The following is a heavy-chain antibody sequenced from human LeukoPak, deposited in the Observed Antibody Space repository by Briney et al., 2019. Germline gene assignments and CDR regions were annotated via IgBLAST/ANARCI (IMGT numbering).Heavy chain of an antibody. J-gene: IGHJ4*02. CDR1: GFSFSTYW. CDR2: IKQDGSEK. CDR3: GRRPREIAVADY. D-gene: IGHD6-19*01. Sequence: GGSLRLSCAASGFSFSTYWMSWVRQAPGKGLEWVANIKQDGSEKYYVDSVKGRFTISRDNARNSLYLQMNSLRAEDTAVYYCGRRPREIAVADYWGQGTLVTVSS. V-gene: IGHV3-7*01.